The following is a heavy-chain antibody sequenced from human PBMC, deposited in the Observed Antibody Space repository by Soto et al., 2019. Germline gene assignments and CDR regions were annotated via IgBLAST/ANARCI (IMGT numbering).Heavy chain of an antibody. D-gene: IGHD6-13*01. CDR2: IIPIFGTA. CDR3: ARLEYSSSWYKGGYYYYGMDV. Sequence: GASVKVSFKASGGTFSSYAISWVRQAPGQGLEWMGGIIPIFGTANYAQKFQGRVTITADESTSTAYMELSSLRSEDTAVYYCARLEYSSSWYKGGYYYYGMDVWGQGTTVTVSS. CDR1: GGTFSSYA. J-gene: IGHJ6*02. V-gene: IGHV1-69*13.